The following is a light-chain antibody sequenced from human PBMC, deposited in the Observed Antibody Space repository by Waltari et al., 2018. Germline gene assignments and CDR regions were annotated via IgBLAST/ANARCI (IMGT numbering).Light chain of an antibody. Sequence: QSALAQPASVSGSPGQSITISCTGTSSDIGGYIFFSCYQQPPGKAPKLMLYDVSQRPAGISNRFSGSRSGNTASLTVSGLQAEDEADYYCSSYTSTNTVIFGGGTKLTVL. V-gene: IGLV2-14*03. CDR1: SSDIGGYIF. CDR2: DVS. CDR3: SSYTSTNTVI. J-gene: IGLJ2*01.